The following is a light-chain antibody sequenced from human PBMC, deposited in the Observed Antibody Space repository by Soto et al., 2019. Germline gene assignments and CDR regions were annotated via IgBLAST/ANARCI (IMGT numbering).Light chain of an antibody. CDR1: SSDVGSYNL. J-gene: IGLJ2*01. CDR3: CSYAGSYTFV. Sequence: QSVLTQPASVSGSPGQSITISCIGTSSDVGSYNLVSWYQQHPGKAPKVLIYEVSERPSGVSNRFSGSKSGNTASLTISGLQAEDEAEYYCCSYAGSYTFVFGGGTKLTVL. V-gene: IGLV2-23*02. CDR2: EVS.